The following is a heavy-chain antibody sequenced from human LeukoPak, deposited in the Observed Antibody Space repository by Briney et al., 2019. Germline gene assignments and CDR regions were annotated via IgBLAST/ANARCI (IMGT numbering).Heavy chain of an antibody. CDR1: GFTFSSYT. Sequence: PGGSLRPSCAASGFTFSSYTMNWVRQAPGKGLEWVSSISSSTSYIYYADSVKGRFTISRDNAKNSLYLQMNSLRAEDTAVYYCARDIPWYSSSRGNWFDPWGQGTLVTVSS. D-gene: IGHD6-6*01. CDR3: ARDIPWYSSSRGNWFDP. CDR2: ISSSTSYI. V-gene: IGHV3-21*01. J-gene: IGHJ5*02.